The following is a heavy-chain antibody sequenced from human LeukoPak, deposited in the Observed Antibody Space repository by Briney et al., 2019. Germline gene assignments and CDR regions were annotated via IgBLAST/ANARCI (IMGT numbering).Heavy chain of an antibody. Sequence: SETLSLTCTVSGGSISSGGYYWSWIRQHPGKGLEWIGYIYYSGSTYYNLSLKSRVTISVDTSKNQFSLKLSSVAAADTAVYYCARAHGCGGDCYSIGYFDLWGRGTLVTVSS. CDR2: IYYSGST. CDR3: ARAHGCGGDCYSIGYFDL. CDR1: GGSISSGGYY. V-gene: IGHV4-31*03. J-gene: IGHJ2*01. D-gene: IGHD2-21*02.